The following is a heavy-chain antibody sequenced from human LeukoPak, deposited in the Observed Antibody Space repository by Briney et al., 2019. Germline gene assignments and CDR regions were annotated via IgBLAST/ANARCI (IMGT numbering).Heavy chain of an antibody. CDR3: AKDPPPYSSSWYYYFDY. CDR1: GFTFSSYG. Sequence: PGRSLRLSCAASGFTFSSYGMHWVRQAPGKGLEWVAVISYDGSNKYYADSVKGRFTISRGNSKNTLYLQMNSLRAEDTAVYYCAKDPPPYSSSWYYYFDYWGQGTLVTVSS. CDR2: ISYDGSNK. D-gene: IGHD6-13*01. V-gene: IGHV3-30*18. J-gene: IGHJ4*02.